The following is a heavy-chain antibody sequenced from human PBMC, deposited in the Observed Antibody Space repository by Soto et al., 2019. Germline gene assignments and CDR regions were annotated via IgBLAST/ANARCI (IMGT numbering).Heavy chain of an antibody. J-gene: IGHJ4*02. CDR2: IYYSGRT. CDR3: AMGNGYSSSSTSDY. V-gene: IGHV4-31*03. CDR1: CGSISSGGYY. Sequence: SETLSLTCTVSCGSISSGGYYWSWIRQHPGKGLAWIGYIYYSGRTYYNPSLKSRVTISVDTSKNQFSLKLSSVTAADTAVYYCAMGNGYSSSSTSDYRGKGPLVTISS. D-gene: IGHD6-13*01.